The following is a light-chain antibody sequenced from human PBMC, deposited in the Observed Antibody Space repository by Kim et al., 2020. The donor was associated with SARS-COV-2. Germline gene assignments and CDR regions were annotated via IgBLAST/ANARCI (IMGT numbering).Light chain of an antibody. CDR3: QQYDDLPFT. CDR2: GVS. J-gene: IGKJ3*01. Sequence: QKPDKAPKLLISGVSNLEAGVPSRFGGSGSGRDFTFTISSLQPDDIATYYCQQYDDLPFTFGPGTKVDIK. V-gene: IGKV1-33*01.